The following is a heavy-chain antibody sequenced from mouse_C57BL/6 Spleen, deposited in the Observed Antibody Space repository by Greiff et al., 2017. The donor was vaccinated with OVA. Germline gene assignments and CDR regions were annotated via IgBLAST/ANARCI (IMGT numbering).Heavy chain of an antibody. Sequence: QVQLQQPGAELVKPGASVKLSCKASGYTFTSYWMHWVKQRPGRGLEWIGRIDPNSGGTKYNEKFKSKATLTVDKPSSTAYMQLSSLTSEDSAVYYCAREGMGYYGYNYAMDYWGQGTSVTVSS. CDR1: GYTFTSYW. J-gene: IGHJ4*01. CDR2: IDPNSGGT. D-gene: IGHD1-2*01. V-gene: IGHV1-72*01. CDR3: AREGMGYYGYNYAMDY.